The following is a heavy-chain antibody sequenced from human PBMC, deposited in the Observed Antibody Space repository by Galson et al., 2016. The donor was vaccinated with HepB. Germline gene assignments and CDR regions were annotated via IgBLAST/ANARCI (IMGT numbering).Heavy chain of an antibody. CDR3: ATWCGYGYGIDY. D-gene: IGHD5-18*01. J-gene: IGHJ4*02. CDR1: GFSFSTYW. Sequence: SLRLSCAASGFSFSTYWMTWVRQAPGKGLEWVANINEDENKKNYVDSVKGRFTTSRDNAKKSLFLEMNSLRAEDTGVYYCATWCGYGYGIDYWGQGTLVTVSS. CDR2: INEDENKK. V-gene: IGHV3-7*02.